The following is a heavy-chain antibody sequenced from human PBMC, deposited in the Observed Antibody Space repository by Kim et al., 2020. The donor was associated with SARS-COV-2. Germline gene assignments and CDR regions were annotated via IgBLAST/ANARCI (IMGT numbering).Heavy chain of an antibody. CDR1: GFTFSGSV. V-gene: IGHV3-73*01. CDR2: VRSKANSYAT. D-gene: IGHD3-3*01. J-gene: IGHJ4*02. Sequence: GGSLRLSCAASGFTFSGSVMNWFRQASGKGLEWVGRVRSKANSYATQYATSVNGRFTISRDDSSNTAYLQMNTLITEDTAVYYCATEPLYDYWTGYTPYWGQGTLVTVSS. CDR3: ATEPLYDYWTGYTPY.